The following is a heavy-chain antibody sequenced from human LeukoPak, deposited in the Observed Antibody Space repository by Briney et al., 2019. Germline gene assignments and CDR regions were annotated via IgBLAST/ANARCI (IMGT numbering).Heavy chain of an antibody. V-gene: IGHV4-59*01. CDR3: ARDPFHYGMDV. D-gene: IGHD3-3*02. CDR2: IYYSRST. J-gene: IGHJ6*02. CDR1: GGSIGSYY. Sequence: SETLSLTCTVSGGSIGSYYWSWIRQPPGKGLEWIGYIYYSRSTNYNPSLKSRVTISVDTSKNQFSLKLSSVTAADTAVYYCARDPFHYGMDVWGQGTTVTVSS.